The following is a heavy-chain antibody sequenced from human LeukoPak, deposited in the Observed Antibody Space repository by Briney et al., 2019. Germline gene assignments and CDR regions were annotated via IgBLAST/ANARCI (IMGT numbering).Heavy chain of an antibody. V-gene: IGHV4-4*07. CDR3: ARDRYSSSWETTHFDY. CDR1: GGSISSYY. J-gene: IGHJ4*02. CDR2: IYTSGST. D-gene: IGHD6-13*01. Sequence: SETLSLTCTVSGGSISSYYWSWVRQPAGKGLEWIGRIYTSGSTNYNPSLKSRVTMSVDTSKNQFSLKLSSVTAADTAVYYCARDRYSSSWETTHFDYWGQGTLVTVSS.